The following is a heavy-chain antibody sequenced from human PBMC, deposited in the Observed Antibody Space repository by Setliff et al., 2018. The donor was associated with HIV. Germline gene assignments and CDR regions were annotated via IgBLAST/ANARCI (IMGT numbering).Heavy chain of an antibody. CDR3: ARDSSSWYEFYFDC. Sequence: GGSLRLSCVASGFTFSTYAINWVRLPPGKGLEWVSSISGSGFAYYADSVKGRFIISRDNSKNTLFLQMDSLRAEDTAVYYCARDSSSWYEFYFDCWGQGTLVTVSS. V-gene: IGHV3-23*01. J-gene: IGHJ4*02. D-gene: IGHD6-13*01. CDR2: ISGSGFA. CDR1: GFTFSTYA.